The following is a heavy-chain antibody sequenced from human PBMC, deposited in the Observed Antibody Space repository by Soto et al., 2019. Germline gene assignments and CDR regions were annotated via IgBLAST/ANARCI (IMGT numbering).Heavy chain of an antibody. CDR3: ARAAVLTFTRFYDVDV. CDR2: LIPMFGTT. CDR1: GGTFSSYS. Sequence: QVQLVQSGAEVKTPGSSVKVSCEASGGTFSSYSINWVRQAPGQGLEWMGRLIPMFGTTDYAQRFQGRVTFAADESINTASMEVTDLTSEDTDVYYCARAAVLTFTRFYDVDVWGQGTTVTVSS. J-gene: IGHJ6*02. D-gene: IGHD6-25*01. V-gene: IGHV1-69*18.